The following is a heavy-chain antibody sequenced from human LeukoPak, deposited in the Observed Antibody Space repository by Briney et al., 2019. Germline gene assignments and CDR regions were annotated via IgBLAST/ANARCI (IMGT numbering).Heavy chain of an antibody. Sequence: KTGGSLRLSCAASGFTFSNAWMSWVRQAPGKGLQWVGRIKSKTDGGTTDYAAPVKGRFTISRDDSKNTLYLQMNSLKTEDTAVYYCLTGDPEDASDIWGQGTMVTVSS. CDR3: LTGDPEDASDI. J-gene: IGHJ3*02. D-gene: IGHD7-27*01. V-gene: IGHV3-15*01. CDR2: IKSKTDGGTT. CDR1: GFTFSNAW.